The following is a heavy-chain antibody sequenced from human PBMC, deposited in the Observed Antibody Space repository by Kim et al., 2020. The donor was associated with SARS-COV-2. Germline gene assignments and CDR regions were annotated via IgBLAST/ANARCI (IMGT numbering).Heavy chain of an antibody. V-gene: IGHV3-9*01. CDR3: AKDIGGLWVAGNGVGRYYYYYYGMDV. Sequence: GGSLRLSCAASGFTFDDYAMHWVRQAPGKGLEWVSGISWNSGSIGYADSVKGRFTISRDNAKNSLYLQMNSLRAEDTALYYCAKDIGGLWVAGNGVGRYYYYYYGMDVWGQGTTVTVSS. CDR1: GFTFDDYA. J-gene: IGHJ6*02. CDR2: ISWNSGSI. D-gene: IGHD6-19*01.